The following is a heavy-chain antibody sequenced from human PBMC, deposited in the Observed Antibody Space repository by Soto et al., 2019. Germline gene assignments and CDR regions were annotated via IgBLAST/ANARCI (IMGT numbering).Heavy chain of an antibody. V-gene: IGHV3-23*01. J-gene: IGHJ4*02. CDR2: ISGSGDST. Sequence: EVQLLESGGGLVQPGGSLRLSCAASGFTFSSYAMSWVRQAPGKGLEWVSAISGSGDSTFYADSVKGRFTISRDNSKNTLYLKMNSLRAEDTVVYYCAKRAWGTYYFDYWGQGTLVTVSS. D-gene: IGHD3-16*01. CDR1: GFTFSSYA. CDR3: AKRAWGTYYFDY.